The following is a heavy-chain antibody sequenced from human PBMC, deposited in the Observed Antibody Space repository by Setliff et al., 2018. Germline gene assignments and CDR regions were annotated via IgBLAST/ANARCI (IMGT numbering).Heavy chain of an antibody. V-gene: IGHV4-34*01. CDR3: ARDRGVYNYFDY. J-gene: IGHJ4*02. CDR1: GESFSNNY. CDR2: SNHGGST. D-gene: IGHD2-8*01. Sequence: PSETLSLTCSVYGESFSNNYWSWIRQSPGRGLEWIGESNHGGSTSYHPSLKSRLTISVDTSKNQFSLKLSSVTAADTAVYYCARDRGVYNYFDYWGQGTLVTVSS.